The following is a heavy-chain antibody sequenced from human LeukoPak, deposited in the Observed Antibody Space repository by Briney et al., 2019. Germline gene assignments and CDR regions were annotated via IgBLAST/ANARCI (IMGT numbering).Heavy chain of an antibody. Sequence: HPGGSLRLSCAASGFTFSSYGMHWVRQAPGKGLEWVAFIRYDGSNKYYADSVKGRFTISRDNSKNTLYLQMNSLRAEDTAVYYCAKDQTYYYGSGSPDFWGQGTLVTVSS. D-gene: IGHD3-10*01. CDR3: AKDQTYYYGSGSPDF. V-gene: IGHV3-30*02. CDR1: GFTFSSYG. CDR2: IRYDGSNK. J-gene: IGHJ4*02.